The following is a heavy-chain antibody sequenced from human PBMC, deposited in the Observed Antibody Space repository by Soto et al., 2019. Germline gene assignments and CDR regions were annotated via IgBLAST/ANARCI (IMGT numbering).Heavy chain of an antibody. CDR1: GFSLTTTGVG. V-gene: IGHV2-5*01. CDR3: AHRQTRGYYFEY. J-gene: IGHJ4*02. Sequence: QITLKESGPTLVRPTQTLTLTCTFSGFSLTTTGVGVAWIRQPPGKALEWLALIYWNDDKRYSPSLRSRLTISNDSTIIQMVLKMTGMDPVDTGTYYCAHRQTRGYYFEYWGQGTLVTVSS. CDR2: IYWNDDK. D-gene: IGHD3-10*01.